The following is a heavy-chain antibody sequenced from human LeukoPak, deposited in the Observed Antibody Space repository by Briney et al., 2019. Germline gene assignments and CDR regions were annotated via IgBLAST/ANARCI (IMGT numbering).Heavy chain of an antibody. D-gene: IGHD3-22*01. CDR1: GFTFSSYA. CDR3: ARDLGYYDSSGYYRGAEYFQH. V-gene: IGHV3-23*01. Sequence: GGSLRLSCAASGFTFSSYAMSWVRQAPGKGLEWVSAISGSGGSTYYADSVKGRFTISRDNAKNSLYLQMNSLRAEDTAVYYCARDLGYYDSSGYYRGAEYFQHWGQGTLATVSS. J-gene: IGHJ1*01. CDR2: ISGSGGST.